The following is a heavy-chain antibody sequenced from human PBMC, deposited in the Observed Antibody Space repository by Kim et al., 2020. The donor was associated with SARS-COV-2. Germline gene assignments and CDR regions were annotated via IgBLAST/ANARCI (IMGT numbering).Heavy chain of an antibody. J-gene: IGHJ5*02. D-gene: IGHD3-16*01. CDR2: GTS. CDR3: ARGGNWFDP. V-gene: IGHV4-4*06. Sequence: GTSNYNPSLKSRVTMSVDTAKNQFSLNLNSVTAADTAVYYCARGGNWFDPWGQGTLVIVSS.